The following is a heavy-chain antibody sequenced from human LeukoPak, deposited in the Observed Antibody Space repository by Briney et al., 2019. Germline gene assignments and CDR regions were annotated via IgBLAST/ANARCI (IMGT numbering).Heavy chain of an antibody. V-gene: IGHV4-39*07. Sequence: SLXXTXSGGSISSXSYXXGWXXXXXXXXXEXIGSIYYSGSTYYNPYLKSRVTISVDTSKNQFSLKLSSVTAADTAVYYCARSDLGDYYDSSGYYFDYWGQGTLVTVSS. D-gene: IGHD3-22*01. CDR3: ARSDLGDYYDSSGYYFDY. J-gene: IGHJ4*02. CDR1: GGSISSXSYX. CDR2: IYYSGST.